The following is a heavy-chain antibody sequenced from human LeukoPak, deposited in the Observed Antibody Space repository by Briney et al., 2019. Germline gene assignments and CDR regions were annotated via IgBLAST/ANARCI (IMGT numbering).Heavy chain of an antibody. D-gene: IGHD3-22*01. V-gene: IGHV4-59*08. J-gene: IGHJ2*01. CDR1: GGSISSYY. CDR3: ARTATWSDYYDSSGYYSWYFDL. CDR2: IYYSGST. Sequence: SETLSLTCTVSGGSISSYYWSWIRQPPGKGLEWIGYIYYSGSTNYNPSLKSRVTISVDTSKNQFSLKLSSVTAADTAVYYCARTATWSDYYDSSGYYSWYFDLWGRGTLVTVSS.